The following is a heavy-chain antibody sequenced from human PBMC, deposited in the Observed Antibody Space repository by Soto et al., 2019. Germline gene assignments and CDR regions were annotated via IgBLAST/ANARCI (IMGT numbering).Heavy chain of an antibody. CDR1: GFTLSGST. D-gene: IGHD2-15*01. V-gene: IGHV3-73*01. CDR2: IRSKPSSSAT. J-gene: IGHJ4*02. CDR3: TSGYCSGGSCSRSDY. Sequence: EVQLVESGGGLVQPGGSLKLSCAASGFTLSGSTMHWVRQASGKGLEWVGRIRSKPSSSATAYAASVRGRFTISRDESKNTAYLQMNSLRVEDTAVYYCTSGYCSGGSCSRSDYWGQGTLVTVSS.